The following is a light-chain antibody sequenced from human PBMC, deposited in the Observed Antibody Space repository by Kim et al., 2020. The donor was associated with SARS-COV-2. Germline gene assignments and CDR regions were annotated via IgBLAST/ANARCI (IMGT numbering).Light chain of an antibody. CDR1: QSVSTS. V-gene: IGKV3-15*01. Sequence: SVPPGERAPLSCRASQSVSTSLAWYQQKPGQAPSLLIYGASTRATDVPARFSGSGSGTEFTLTISSLQSEDFAVYYCQQYNNWPLFGQGTKVDIK. CDR2: GAS. J-gene: IGKJ1*01. CDR3: QQYNNWPL.